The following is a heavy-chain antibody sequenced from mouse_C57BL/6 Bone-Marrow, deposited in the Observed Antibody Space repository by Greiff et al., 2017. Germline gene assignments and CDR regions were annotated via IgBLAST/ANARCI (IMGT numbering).Heavy chain of an antibody. Sequence: EVKLVESGGDLVKPGGSLKLSCAASGFTFSSYGMSWVRQTPDKRLEWVATISSGGSYTYYPDSVKGRFTISRDNAKNTLYLPMSSLKSEDTAMYYCARLQDYWGQGTTLTVSS. J-gene: IGHJ2*01. CDR2: ISSGGSYT. CDR3: ARLQDY. V-gene: IGHV5-6*01. CDR1: GFTFSSYG.